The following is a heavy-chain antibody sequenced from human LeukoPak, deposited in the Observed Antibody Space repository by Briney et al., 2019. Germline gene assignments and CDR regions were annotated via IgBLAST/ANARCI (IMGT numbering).Heavy chain of an antibody. D-gene: IGHD1-7*01. CDR3: ARPAGTMYYFDY. CDR1: GGTFSSYA. Sequence: GSSVTVSCTAPGGTFSSYAISWVRQAPGQGLEWMGGIIPIFGTANYAQKFQGRVTITADESTSTAYMELSSLRSEDTAVYYCARPAGTMYYFDYWGQGTLVTVSS. J-gene: IGHJ4*02. CDR2: IIPIFGTA. V-gene: IGHV1-69*01.